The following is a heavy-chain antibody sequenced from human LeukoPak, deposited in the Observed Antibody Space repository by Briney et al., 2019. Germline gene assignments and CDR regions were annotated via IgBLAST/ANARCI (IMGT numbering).Heavy chain of an antibody. CDR1: GYTFTGYY. Sequence: ASVKVSCKASGYTFTGYYMHWVRQAPGQGLEWMGWINPNSGGTNYAQKFQGRVTMTRDTSIITSYMELTRLRFDDTAVYYCARRFGSGWSPIDHWGQGTLVTVSS. D-gene: IGHD6-19*01. CDR2: INPNSGGT. V-gene: IGHV1-2*02. J-gene: IGHJ4*02. CDR3: ARRFGSGWSPIDH.